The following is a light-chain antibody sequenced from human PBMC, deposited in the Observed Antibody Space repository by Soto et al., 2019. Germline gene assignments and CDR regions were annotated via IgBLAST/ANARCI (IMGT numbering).Light chain of an antibody. CDR1: QSVSSY. Sequence: ESVLTQSPATLCLTPGEKATLSCRASQSVSSYLAWYQQKPGQAPRLLIYDASNRATGIPARFSGGGSGTDFTLTISSLEPEDFAVYYCQQRSNWPITSGQGTRLEIK. CDR2: DAS. J-gene: IGKJ5*01. V-gene: IGKV3-11*01. CDR3: QQRSNWPIT.